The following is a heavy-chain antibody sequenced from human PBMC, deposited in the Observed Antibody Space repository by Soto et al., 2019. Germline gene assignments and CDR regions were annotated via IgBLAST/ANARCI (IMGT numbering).Heavy chain of an antibody. CDR3: ARDRYCGGDCYYEHYYGMDV. Sequence: SETLSLTCTVSGGSISSYYWSWIRQPPGKGLEWIGYIYYSGSTSYNPSLKSRVTMSVDTSKNQFSLRLSSVTAADTAVYYCARDRYCGGDCYYEHYYGMDVWGQGTAVTVSS. J-gene: IGHJ6*02. D-gene: IGHD2-21*02. V-gene: IGHV4-59*01. CDR1: GGSISSYY. CDR2: IYYSGST.